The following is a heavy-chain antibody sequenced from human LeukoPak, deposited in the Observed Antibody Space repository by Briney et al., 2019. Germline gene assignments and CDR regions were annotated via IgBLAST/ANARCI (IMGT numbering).Heavy chain of an antibody. J-gene: IGHJ4*02. D-gene: IGHD2-2*01. Sequence: GALRLSCAASGFTFSSYAMHWVRQAPGKGLEWEAVISYDGSNKYYADSVKGRFTISRDNSKNTLYLQMNSLRAEDTAVYYCARGRSYCSSTSCYSDYWGQGTLVTVSS. CDR3: ARGRSYCSSTSCYSDY. V-gene: IGHV3-30-3*01. CDR1: GFTFSSYA. CDR2: ISYDGSNK.